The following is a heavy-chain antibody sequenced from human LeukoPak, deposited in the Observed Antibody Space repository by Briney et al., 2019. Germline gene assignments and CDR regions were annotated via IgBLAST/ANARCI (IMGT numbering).Heavy chain of an antibody. CDR1: GYSISSGYY. V-gene: IGHV4-38-2*02. Sequence: PSETLSLTCTVSGYSISSGYYWGWIRQPPGKGLEWIGRIYHSGSTYYNPSLKSRVSISVDTSKNQFSLKLSSVTAADTAVYYCARDQSNEGFDPWGQGTLVTVSP. J-gene: IGHJ5*02. D-gene: IGHD1-1*01. CDR2: IYHSGST. CDR3: ARDQSNEGFDP.